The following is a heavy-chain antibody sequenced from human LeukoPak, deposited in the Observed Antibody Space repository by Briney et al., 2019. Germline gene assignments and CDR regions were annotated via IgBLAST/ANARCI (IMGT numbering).Heavy chain of an antibody. CDR1: GGSISSYY. Sequence: PSETLSLTCTVSGGSISSYYWSWIRQPAGKGLEWIGRMYISGSTNYNPSLKSRVTMSVDTSKNQFSLKPNSVTAADTAVYYCAREGDDILTGYSFDAFDVWGQGTMVTVSS. V-gene: IGHV4-4*07. CDR3: AREGDDILTGYSFDAFDV. D-gene: IGHD3-9*01. CDR2: MYISGST. J-gene: IGHJ3*01.